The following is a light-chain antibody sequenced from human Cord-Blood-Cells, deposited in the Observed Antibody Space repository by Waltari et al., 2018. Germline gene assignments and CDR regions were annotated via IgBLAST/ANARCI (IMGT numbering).Light chain of an antibody. Sequence: EIVMTQSPATLSVSPGERATISCRASQGVSSNLALYHQKPGQAPRLLIYGASTRATGMPARFSGSGSGTEFTLTIRSLQSEDFAVYYCQQYNNWPLTFGGGTKVEIK. CDR1: QGVSSN. CDR2: GAS. V-gene: IGKV3-15*01. CDR3: QQYNNWPLT. J-gene: IGKJ4*01.